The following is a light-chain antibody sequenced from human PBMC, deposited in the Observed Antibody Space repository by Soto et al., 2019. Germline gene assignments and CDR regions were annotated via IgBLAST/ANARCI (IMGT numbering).Light chain of an antibody. CDR1: QDISIY. CDR3: QQVHDYPIT. V-gene: IGKV1-9*01. Sequence: IQLTQSPSSLSASVADRVTITCRASQDISIYLAWYQQKPGEAPKLLIYAASTLYGGVPSRFSGSGSGTDFALTITSLQAEDFANYFCQQVHDYPITFGGGTKVDIK. J-gene: IGKJ4*01. CDR2: AAS.